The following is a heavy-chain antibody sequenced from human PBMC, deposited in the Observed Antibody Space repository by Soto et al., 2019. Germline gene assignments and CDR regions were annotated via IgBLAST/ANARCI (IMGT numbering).Heavy chain of an antibody. D-gene: IGHD1-1*01. CDR2: MNPNSGNT. CDR3: ARERRGYFDY. V-gene: IGHV1-8*01. CDR1: GYTFTSYD. Sequence: QVQLVQSGAEVKKPGASVKVSCKASGYTFTSYDINWVRQATGQGLEWMGWMNPNSGNTGYAQKFQGRVTLTRNHSMRTAYMELSSPRSEATAVYYCARERRGYFDYGGQGTLVTVSS. J-gene: IGHJ4*02.